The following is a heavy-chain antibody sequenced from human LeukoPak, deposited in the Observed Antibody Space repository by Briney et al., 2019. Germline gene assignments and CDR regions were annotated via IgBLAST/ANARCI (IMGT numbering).Heavy chain of an antibody. J-gene: IGHJ4*02. CDR2: IYPGDSDT. V-gene: IGHV5-51*01. CDR1: GYSFTSYW. Sequence: GESLKISCKGSGYSFTSYWIGWVRQLPGKGLEWMGIIYPGDSDTRYSPSFQGQVTISADKSISTAYLQWSSLKASDTAMYYCARRERYCSGGSCYPYYFDYWGQGTLVTVSS. CDR3: ARRERYCSGGSCYPYYFDY. D-gene: IGHD2-15*01.